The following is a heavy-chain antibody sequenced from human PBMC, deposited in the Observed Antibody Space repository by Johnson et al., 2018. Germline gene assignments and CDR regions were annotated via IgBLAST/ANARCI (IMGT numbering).Heavy chain of an antibody. CDR2: IRQDGNEK. Sequence: VQLVQSGGGLVQPGGSLGLSCAASGFTFSDYWMTWVRQAPGKGLEWVANIRQDGNEKHYVDSVKGRFTVSRDNAKNSLYLQMNSLRVEDTAVYFCAREMRRPYGPPDYWGQGTLVTVSS. CDR3: AREMRRPYGPPDY. V-gene: IGHV3-7*01. D-gene: IGHD3-10*01. J-gene: IGHJ4*02. CDR1: GFTFSDYW.